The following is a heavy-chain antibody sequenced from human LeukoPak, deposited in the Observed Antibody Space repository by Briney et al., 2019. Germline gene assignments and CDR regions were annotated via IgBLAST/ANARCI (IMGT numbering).Heavy chain of an antibody. CDR2: IYTSGST. CDR3: ARADYGSGSYSLDY. D-gene: IGHD3-10*01. Sequence: SETLSLTCTVSGGSISSYYWSWIRQPAGKGLEWIGRIYTSGSTNYSPSLKSRVTMSVDTSKNQFSLKLSSVTAADTAVYYCARADYGSGSYSLDYWGQGTLVTVSS. J-gene: IGHJ4*02. V-gene: IGHV4-4*07. CDR1: GGSISSYY.